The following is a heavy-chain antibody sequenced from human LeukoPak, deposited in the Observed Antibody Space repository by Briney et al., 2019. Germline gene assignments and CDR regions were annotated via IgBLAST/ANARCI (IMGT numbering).Heavy chain of an antibody. V-gene: IGHV4-59*08. Sequence: SETLSLTCTVSGGSISSSYWSWIRQPPGKGLEWIGYIYYSGITNYNPSLKSRVTISADTSKNHFSLKLSSVTAADTAVYYCARHDVVAPEFDPWGQGTLVTVSS. CDR3: ARHDVVAPEFDP. CDR1: GGSISSSY. D-gene: IGHD2-2*01. CDR2: IYYSGIT. J-gene: IGHJ5*02.